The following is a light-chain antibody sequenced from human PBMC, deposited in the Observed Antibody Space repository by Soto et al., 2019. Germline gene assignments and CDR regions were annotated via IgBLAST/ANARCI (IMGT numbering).Light chain of an antibody. CDR1: QSVSSY. Sequence: EIVLTQSPATLSLSPWERATLSCSAIQSVSSYLAWYQQKPGQAPRLLIYDASNRATGIPARFSGSGSATDFTLTINNLEPEDFAVYYCQQRSNWPPSITFGQGTRLEIK. CDR3: QQRSNWPPSIT. V-gene: IGKV3-11*01. CDR2: DAS. J-gene: IGKJ5*01.